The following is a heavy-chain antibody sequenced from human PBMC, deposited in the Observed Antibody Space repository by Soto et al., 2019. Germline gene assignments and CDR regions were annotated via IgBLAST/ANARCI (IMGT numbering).Heavy chain of an antibody. CDR3: ARDYFSLSATNYYYYGMDV. J-gene: IGHJ6*02. Sequence: GASVKVSCKASGYTFTSYGISWARQAPGQGLEWMGWISAYNGNTNYAQKLQGRVTMTTDTSTSTAYMELRSLRSDDTAVYYCARDYFSLSATNYYYYGMDVWGQGTTVTVSS. D-gene: IGHD2-15*01. V-gene: IGHV1-18*01. CDR2: ISAYNGNT. CDR1: GYTFTSYG.